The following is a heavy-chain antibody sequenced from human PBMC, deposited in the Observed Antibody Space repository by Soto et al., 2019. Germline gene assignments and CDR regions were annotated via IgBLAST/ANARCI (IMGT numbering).Heavy chain of an antibody. CDR3: ARGVWFGELWYYYYGMDV. J-gene: IGHJ6*02. CDR1: GGSISSSSYY. CDR2: IYYSGST. V-gene: IGHV4-39*01. D-gene: IGHD3-10*01. Sequence: PXGTLYLTCTVSGGSISSSSYYWGWIRQPPGKGLEWIGSIYYSGSTYYNPSLKSRVTISVDTSKNQFSLKLSSVTAADTAVYYCARGVWFGELWYYYYGMDVWGQGTTVTVSS.